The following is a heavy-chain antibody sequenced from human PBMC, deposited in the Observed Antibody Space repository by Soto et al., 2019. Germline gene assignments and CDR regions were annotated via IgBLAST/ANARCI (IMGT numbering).Heavy chain of an antibody. Sequence: SETLSLTSTVSGGSFSPNYWSWIRQPPGKGLEWVGYIYYDGTARHNPSLKSRVTISLETSRSQFSLRLSSVTAADTAVYYCARDTRQQLALFMDVWGQGTTVTVSS. V-gene: IGHV4-59*01. CDR3: ARDTRQQLALFMDV. J-gene: IGHJ6*02. D-gene: IGHD6-13*01. CDR1: GGSFSPNY. CDR2: IYYDGTA.